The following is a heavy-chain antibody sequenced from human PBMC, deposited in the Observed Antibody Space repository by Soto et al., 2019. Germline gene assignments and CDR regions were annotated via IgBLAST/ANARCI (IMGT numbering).Heavy chain of an antibody. J-gene: IGHJ1*01. CDR3: ARGLRDSSGYYHVHYFQH. V-gene: IGHV4-34*01. Sequence: QVQLHQWGAGLLKPSDTLSLTCAVYGGSFSGYFWTWIRQPPGKGLEWIGEINHSGNTNYSPSLKSRGTISLDTPKNQFALKLSSVTAADTAVYYCARGLRDSSGYYHVHYFQHWGQGTLVTVSS. D-gene: IGHD3-22*01. CDR1: GGSFSGYF. CDR2: INHSGNT.